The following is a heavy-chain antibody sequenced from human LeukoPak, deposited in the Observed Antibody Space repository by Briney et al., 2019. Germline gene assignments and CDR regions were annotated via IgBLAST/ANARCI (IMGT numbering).Heavy chain of an antibody. CDR1: GGSLSSSSYY. D-gene: IGHD2-2*01. Sequence: SETLSLTCTVSGGSLSSSSYYWGWIRHPPGKGLEWIGSIYYSGSTYYNPSLKRRVTISVDTSKNQFSLKLSSVTAADTAVYYCARVPRVRIVVVPAAMSYFDYWGQGTLVTVSS. J-gene: IGHJ4*02. CDR3: ARVPRVRIVVVPAAMSYFDY. CDR2: IYYSGST. V-gene: IGHV4-39*01.